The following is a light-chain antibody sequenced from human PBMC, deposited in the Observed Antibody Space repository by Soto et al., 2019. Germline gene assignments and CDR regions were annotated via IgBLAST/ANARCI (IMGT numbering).Light chain of an antibody. J-gene: IGKJ4*01. CDR3: MQSLQTPT. CDR2: LGS. CDR1: QSLLHSNGYNY. Sequence: DIVMTQSPLSLPVTPGEPASISCRSSQSLLHSNGYNYLDWYLQKPGQSPQLLIYLGSNRASGXPVXFSGSGSGTDFTLKISRVEADDVGVYYCMQSLQTPTFGGGTKVEIK. V-gene: IGKV2-28*01.